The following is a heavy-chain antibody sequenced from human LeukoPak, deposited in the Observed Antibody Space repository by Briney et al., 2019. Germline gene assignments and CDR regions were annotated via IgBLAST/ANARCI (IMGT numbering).Heavy chain of an antibody. CDR1: GFTFSSYA. V-gene: IGHV3-23*01. CDR2: MSGSGRST. D-gene: IGHD3-22*01. CDR3: AKILLYDSSGSYYYGMDV. J-gene: IGHJ6*02. Sequence: GGSLRLSCVASGFTFSSYAMSWVRQAPGKGLEWVSAMSGSGRSTYYADSVKGRFTISRDKSKNTLFLQMNSLGAEDTAVYYCAKILLYDSSGSYYYGMDVWGQGTTVTVSS.